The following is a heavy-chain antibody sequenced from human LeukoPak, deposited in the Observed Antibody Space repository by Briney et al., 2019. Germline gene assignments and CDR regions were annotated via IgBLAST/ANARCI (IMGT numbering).Heavy chain of an antibody. Sequence: PSETLSLTCTVSGGSISSYYWSWIRQPPGKGLEWIGEINHSGSTNYNPSLKSRVTISVDTSKNQFSLKLSSVTAADTAVYYCARRQGTTVTKRNRYYFDYWGQGTLVTVSS. J-gene: IGHJ4*02. D-gene: IGHD4-17*01. V-gene: IGHV4-34*01. CDR2: INHSGST. CDR3: ARRQGTTVTKRNRYYFDY. CDR1: GGSISSYY.